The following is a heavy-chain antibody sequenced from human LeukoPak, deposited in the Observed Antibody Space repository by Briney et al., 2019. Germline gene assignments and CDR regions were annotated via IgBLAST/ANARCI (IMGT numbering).Heavy chain of an antibody. J-gene: IGHJ3*02. CDR3: ARCIAAAADDAFDI. D-gene: IGHD6-13*01. CDR2: IYYSGST. V-gene: IGHV4-61*01. CDR1: GGSISSGSYY. Sequence: SETLSLTCTVSGGSISSGSYYWSWIRQPPGKGLEWIGYIYYSGSTNYNPSLKSRVTISVDTSKNQFSLKLSSVTAADTAVYYCARCIAAAADDAFDIWGQGTMVTVSS.